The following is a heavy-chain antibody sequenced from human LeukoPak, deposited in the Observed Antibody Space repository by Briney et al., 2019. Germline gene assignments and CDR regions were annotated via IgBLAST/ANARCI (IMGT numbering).Heavy chain of an antibody. CDR2: ISHDGSNK. CDR3: ARDMYQIIDY. J-gene: IGHJ4*02. D-gene: IGHD2-2*01. V-gene: IGHV3-30-3*01. CDR1: GFTFSSYA. Sequence: GRSLRLSCAASGFTFSSYAMHWVRQAPGKGLQWVAVISHDGSNKYYADSVKGRFTISRDNSKNTLYLQMNSLRAEDTAVYYCARDMYQIIDYWGQGTLVTVSS.